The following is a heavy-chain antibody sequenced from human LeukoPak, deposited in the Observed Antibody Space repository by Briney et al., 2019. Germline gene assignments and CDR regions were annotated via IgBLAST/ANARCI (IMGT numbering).Heavy chain of an antibody. V-gene: IGHV4-38-2*01. D-gene: IGHD3-10*01. Sequence: KPSETLSLTCAVSGYSISSGYYWGWIRQSPGKGLEWIGSIYHSGSTYYNPSLKSRVTISVDTSKNQFSLKLSSVTAADTAVYYCARGRALSFWFGEAWFDPWGQGTLVTVSS. CDR2: IYHSGST. CDR1: GYSISSGYY. CDR3: ARGRALSFWFGEAWFDP. J-gene: IGHJ5*02.